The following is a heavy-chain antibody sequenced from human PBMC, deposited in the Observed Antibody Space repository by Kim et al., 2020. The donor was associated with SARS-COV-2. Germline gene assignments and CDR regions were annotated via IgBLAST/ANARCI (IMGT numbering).Heavy chain of an antibody. CDR1: GVSISSYY. CDR2: IYYSGSA. J-gene: IGHJ4*02. V-gene: IGHV4-59*08. Sequence: SETLSLTCSVSGVSISSYYWSWIRQPPGKGLEWIGYIYYSGSANYNPSLRSRVTISVDTSKNQFSLKLSSVTAADTAVYYCAGTVRGAKFDYWGRGALGT. CDR3: AGTVRGAKFDY. D-gene: IGHD3-10*01.